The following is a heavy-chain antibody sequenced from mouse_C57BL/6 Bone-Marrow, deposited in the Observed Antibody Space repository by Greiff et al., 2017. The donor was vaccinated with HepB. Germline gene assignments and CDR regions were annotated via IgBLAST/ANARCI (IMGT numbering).Heavy chain of an antibody. CDR1: GYSITSGYY. Sequence: EVKLQESGPGLVKPSQSLSLTCSVTGYSITSGYYWNWIRQFPGNKLEWMGYISYDGSNNYNPSLKNRISITRDTSKNQFFLKLNSVTTEDTATYYCARRGYDWYFDYWGQGTTLTVSS. CDR3: ARRGYDWYFDY. J-gene: IGHJ2*01. CDR2: ISYDGSN. V-gene: IGHV3-6*01. D-gene: IGHD2-4*01.